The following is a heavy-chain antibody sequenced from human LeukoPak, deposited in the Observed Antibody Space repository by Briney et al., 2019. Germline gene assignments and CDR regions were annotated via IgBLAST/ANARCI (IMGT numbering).Heavy chain of an antibody. D-gene: IGHD2-2*01. V-gene: IGHV1-8*01. Sequence: ASVKVSCKASGYTFTSYDINWVRQATGQGLEWMGWMNPNSGNTGYAQKFQGRVTMTRNTSISTAYMELSSLRSEDTAVYYCARGSYCSSTSCYSVDWFDPWGQGTPVTVSS. CDR2: MNPNSGNT. CDR1: GYTFTSYD. CDR3: ARGSYCSSTSCYSVDWFDP. J-gene: IGHJ5*02.